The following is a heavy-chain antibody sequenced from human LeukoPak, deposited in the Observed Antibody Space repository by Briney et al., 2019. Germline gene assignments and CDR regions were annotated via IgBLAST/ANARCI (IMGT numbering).Heavy chain of an antibody. D-gene: IGHD3-10*01. CDR1: GFTFSSYW. Sequence: GGSLRLSCAASGFTFSSYWMHWVRQAPGKGLVWVSRINSDGSSTSYADSVKGRFTISRDNAKNTLYLQMNSLRAEDTAVYYCANTHRGVIMHAWFDPWGQGTLVTVSS. CDR3: ANTHRGVIMHAWFDP. CDR2: INSDGSST. V-gene: IGHV3-74*01. J-gene: IGHJ5*02.